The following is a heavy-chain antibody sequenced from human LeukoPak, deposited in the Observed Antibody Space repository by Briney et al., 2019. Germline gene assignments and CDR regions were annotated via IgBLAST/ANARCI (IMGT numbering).Heavy chain of an antibody. CDR3: ARGGKWLRFPSGY. D-gene: IGHD5-12*01. Sequence: SETLSLTCAVYGGSFSGYYWSWIRQPPGKGLEWIGEINHSGSNNYNPSLKSRVTISVDTSKNQFSLKLSSVTAADTAVYYWARGGKWLRFPSGYWGQGTLVTVSS. CDR2: INHSGSN. CDR1: GGSFSGYY. J-gene: IGHJ4*02. V-gene: IGHV4-34*01.